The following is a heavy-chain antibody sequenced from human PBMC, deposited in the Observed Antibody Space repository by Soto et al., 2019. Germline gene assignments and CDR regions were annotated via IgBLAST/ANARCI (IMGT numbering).Heavy chain of an antibody. CDR1: GGSISRGGYY. Sequence: QVQLQESGPGLVKPSQTLFLTCTVSGGSISRGGYYWRWIRQHPGKGLEWIGYIYYSGSTYYNPSLKRRVTIAVDTSKNQFSLKQSSVTAADTAVYYCATEFSSSWYGGATRGMDVWGQGTTVTVSS. CDR3: ATEFSSSWYGGATRGMDV. D-gene: IGHD6-13*01. V-gene: IGHV4-31*03. J-gene: IGHJ6*02. CDR2: IYYSGST.